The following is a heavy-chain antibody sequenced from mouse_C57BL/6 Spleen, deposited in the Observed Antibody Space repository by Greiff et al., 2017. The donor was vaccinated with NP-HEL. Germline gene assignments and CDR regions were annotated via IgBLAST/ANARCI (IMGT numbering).Heavy chain of an antibody. J-gene: IGHJ4*01. V-gene: IGHV5-17*01. Sequence: EVMLVESGGGLVKPGGSLKLSCAASGFTFSDYGMHWVRQAPEKGLEWVAYISSGSSTIYYADTVKGRFTISRDNAKNTLFLQMTSLRSEDTAMYYCAKGGYYGSAYAMDYWGQRTSVTVSS. CDR1: GFTFSDYG. CDR3: AKGGYYGSAYAMDY. D-gene: IGHD1-1*01. CDR2: ISSGSSTI.